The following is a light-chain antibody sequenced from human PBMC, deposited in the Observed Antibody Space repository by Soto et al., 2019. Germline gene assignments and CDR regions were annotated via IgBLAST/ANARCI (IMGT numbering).Light chain of an antibody. CDR2: GNS. J-gene: IGLJ1*01. CDR3: QSYDSSLSGSYV. CDR1: SCNIGAGYD. Sequence: QSVLTQPPSVSGAPGQRVTISCTGSSCNIGAGYDVHWYQQLPGTAPKLLIYGNSNRPSGVPDRFSGSKSGTSASLAITGLQAEDEADYYCQSYDSSLSGSYVFGTGTQLTVL. V-gene: IGLV1-40*01.